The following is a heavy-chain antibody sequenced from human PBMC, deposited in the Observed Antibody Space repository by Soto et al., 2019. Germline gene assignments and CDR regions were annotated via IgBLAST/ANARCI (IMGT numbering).Heavy chain of an antibody. CDR2: IYPGDSDT. V-gene: IGHV5-51*01. J-gene: IGHJ4*02. CDR1: GYTFSSYW. CDR3: ARKFAPEFFDS. Sequence: GESLKISCKGSGYTFSSYWIAWVRQMPGKGLEWMGIIYPGDSDTKYSPAFQGQVTISADKSINTAYLQWTSLEASDTAMYYCARKFAPEFFDSWGQGTLVTVSS. D-gene: IGHD3-10*01.